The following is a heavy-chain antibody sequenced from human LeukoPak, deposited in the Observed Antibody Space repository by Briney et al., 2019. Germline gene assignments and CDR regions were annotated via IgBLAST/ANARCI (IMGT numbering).Heavy chain of an antibody. CDR1: GFTFDDYA. CDR2: ISWNSGSI. Sequence: GGSLRLSCAASGFTFDDYAMHWVRQAPGKGLEWVSGISWNSGSIGYADSVKGRFTISRDNAKNSLYLQMNSLRAEDTALYYCAKAVTIFGVVTMGYFDYWGQGTLVTVSS. J-gene: IGHJ4*02. CDR3: AKAVTIFGVVTMGYFDY. D-gene: IGHD3-3*01. V-gene: IGHV3-9*01.